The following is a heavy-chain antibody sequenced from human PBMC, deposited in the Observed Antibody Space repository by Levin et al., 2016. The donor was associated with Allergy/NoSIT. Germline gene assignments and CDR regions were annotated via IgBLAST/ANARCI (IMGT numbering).Heavy chain of an antibody. D-gene: IGHD3-10*01. CDR3: ARRNRFGSGRYGVDV. CDR2: VSYSGTT. V-gene: IGHV4-39*01. Sequence: SETLSLTCSVSGGSVSSSHNYWAWIRQPPGKGLEWIGIVSYSGTTNYNPSLISRGTISIDTSKNQFSLNLNSVTAADTAVYYCARRNRFGSGRYGVDVWGQGTTVTVSS. J-gene: IGHJ6*02. CDR1: GGSVSSSHNY.